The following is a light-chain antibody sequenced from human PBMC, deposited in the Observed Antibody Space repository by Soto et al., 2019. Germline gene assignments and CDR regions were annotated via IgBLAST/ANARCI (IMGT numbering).Light chain of an antibody. V-gene: IGLV2-14*03. CDR3: CSFTSSSL. CDR1: ATDIGGYNY. Sequence: QSVLTQPASVSGSPGQSITISCAGTATDIGGYNYVSWYQHHPGRAPKLMIYGVTNRPSGVSNRFSGSKSGNTASLTISGLQAEDEADYYCCSFTSSSLFGTGTKLTVL. CDR2: GVT. J-gene: IGLJ1*01.